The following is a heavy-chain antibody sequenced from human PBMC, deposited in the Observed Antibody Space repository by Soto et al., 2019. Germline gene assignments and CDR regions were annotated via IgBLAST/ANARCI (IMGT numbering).Heavy chain of an antibody. CDR3: ARVPPSTVAEAFDI. D-gene: IGHD4-17*01. CDR1: GYTFTSYG. CDR2: ISAYNGNT. V-gene: IGHV1-18*01. J-gene: IGHJ3*02. Sequence: ASVKVSCKASGYTFTSYGISWVRQAPGQGLEWMGWISAYNGNTNYAQKLQGRVTMTTDTSTSTAYMELRSLRSDDTAVYYCARVPPSTVAEAFDIWGQGTMVTVSS.